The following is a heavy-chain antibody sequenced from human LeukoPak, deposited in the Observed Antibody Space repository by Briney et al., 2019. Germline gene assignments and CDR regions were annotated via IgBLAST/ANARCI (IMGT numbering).Heavy chain of an antibody. J-gene: IGHJ4*02. V-gene: IGHV4-59*01. CDR2: IYYSGST. D-gene: IGHD3-10*01. Sequence: PSETLSLTCTVSGGSISSYYWSWIRQPPRKGLEWIGYIYYSGSTNYNPSLKSRVTISVDTSKNQFSLKLSSVTAADTAVYYCARPAHYGSGSYPYYFDYWGQGTLVTVSS. CDR1: GGSISSYY. CDR3: ARPAHYGSGSYPYYFDY.